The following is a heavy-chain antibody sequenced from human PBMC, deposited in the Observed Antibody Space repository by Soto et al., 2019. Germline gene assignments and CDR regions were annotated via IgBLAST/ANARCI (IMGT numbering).Heavy chain of an antibody. Sequence: PGESLKTSCKGSGYSFTSYWISWVRQMPGKGLEWMGRIDPSDSYTNYSPSFQGHVTISADKSISTAYLQWSSLKASDTAMYYCASWGSTSCLSCYYYGMDVWGQGTTVTVSS. V-gene: IGHV5-10-1*01. CDR2: IDPSDSYT. D-gene: IGHD2-2*01. CDR3: ASWGSTSCLSCYYYGMDV. J-gene: IGHJ6*02. CDR1: GYSFTSYW.